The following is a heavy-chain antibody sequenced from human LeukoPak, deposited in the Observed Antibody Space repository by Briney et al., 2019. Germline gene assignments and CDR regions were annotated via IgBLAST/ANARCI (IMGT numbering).Heavy chain of an antibody. CDR2: IIPIFGTA. V-gene: IGHV1-69*13. CDR3: ARENCGGDCYLGDPYFDY. Sequence: EASVKVSCKASGGTFSSYAISWVRQAPGQGLEWMGRIIPIFGTANYAQKFQGRVTITADESTSTAYMELSSLRSEDTAVYYCARENCGGDCYLGDPYFDYWGQGTLVTVSS. D-gene: IGHD2-21*01. CDR1: GGTFSSYA. J-gene: IGHJ4*02.